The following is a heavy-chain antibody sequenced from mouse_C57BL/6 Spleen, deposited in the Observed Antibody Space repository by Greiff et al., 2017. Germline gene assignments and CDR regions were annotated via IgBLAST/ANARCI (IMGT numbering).Heavy chain of an antibody. CDR3: TREYYYGSISYAMDY. J-gene: IGHJ4*01. CDR1: GFTFSSYA. Sequence: EVKLMESGEGLVKPGGSLKLSCAASGFTFSSYAMSWVRQTPEKRLEWVAYISSGGAYIYYADTVKGRFTISRDNARNTLYLQMSSLKSEDTAMYYCTREYYYGSISYAMDYGGQGTSVTVSS. CDR2: ISSGGAYI. V-gene: IGHV5-9-1*02. D-gene: IGHD1-1*01.